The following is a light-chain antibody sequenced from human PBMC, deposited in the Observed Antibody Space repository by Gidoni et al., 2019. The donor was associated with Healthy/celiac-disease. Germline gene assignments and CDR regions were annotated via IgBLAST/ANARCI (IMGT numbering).Light chain of an antibody. CDR1: QSVSSSY. J-gene: IGKJ4*01. V-gene: IGKV3-20*01. Sequence: IVFTQSPGTLSLSPGETATLSFRASQSVSSSYLAWYQQKPGQAPRLLIYGASSRATGIPDRFSGSGSGTDFTLTISRLEPEDFEVYYCQQYGSSRLTFGGGTKVEIK. CDR3: QQYGSSRLT. CDR2: GAS.